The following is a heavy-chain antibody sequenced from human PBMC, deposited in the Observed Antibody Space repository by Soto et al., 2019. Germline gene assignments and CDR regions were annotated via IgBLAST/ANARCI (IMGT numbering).Heavy chain of an antibody. CDR1: GFTFSSYA. CDR2: ISYDGSNK. CDR3: ARDLSRSGYYTSSFDI. J-gene: IGHJ3*02. V-gene: IGHV3-30-3*01. Sequence: QVQLVESGGGVVQPGRSLRLSCAASGFTFSSYAMHWVRQAPGKGLEWVASISYDGSNKYYADSVKGRFTISIDNSKNTLYLQMNSLRAEDTAVYYCARDLSRSGYYTSSFDIWGQGTMVTVSS. D-gene: IGHD3-3*01.